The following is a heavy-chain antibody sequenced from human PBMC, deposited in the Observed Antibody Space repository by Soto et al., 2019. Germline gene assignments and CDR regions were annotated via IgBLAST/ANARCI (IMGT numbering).Heavy chain of an antibody. Sequence: SETLSLTSADYGGSFSGYYWSWIRQPPGKGLEWIGEINHSGSTNYNPSPKSRVTIPVDTSKNQFSLKLSSVTAAGKTVYYCARGLRITIFGVVSSNWFDPWGQGTPVNVSS. CDR3: ARGLRITIFGVVSSNWFDP. D-gene: IGHD3-3*01. J-gene: IGHJ5*02. CDR2: INHSGST. V-gene: IGHV4-34*01. CDR1: GGSFSGYY.